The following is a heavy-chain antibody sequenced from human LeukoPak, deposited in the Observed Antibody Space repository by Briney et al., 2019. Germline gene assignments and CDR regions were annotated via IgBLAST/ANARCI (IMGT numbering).Heavy chain of an antibody. J-gene: IGHJ5*02. CDR2: IYYSGST. D-gene: IGHD3-22*01. Sequence: SETQSLTCAVSGGSISSYYWSWIRQPPGKGLEWIGNIYYSGSTNYNPSLKSRVTISVDTSKNQFSLKLSSVTAADTAVYYCARPYYYDSRIDPWGQGILVTVSS. CDR3: ARPYYYDSRIDP. V-gene: IGHV4-59*08. CDR1: GGSISSYY.